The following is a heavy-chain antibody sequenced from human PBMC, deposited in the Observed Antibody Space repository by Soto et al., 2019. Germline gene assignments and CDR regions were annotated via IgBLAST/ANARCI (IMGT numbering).Heavy chain of an antibody. V-gene: IGHV4-39*01. Sequence: QLQLQESGPGLVKPSETLSLTCTVSGGSIGSSDYYWGWIRQPPGKGLEWIGSVRYSANTYYSPSLKSRVTISVDTSNNQLSLRLNSVTAADTAVYFCVSRKREENCSSNSCHVTDWGQGTLVTVSS. CDR1: GGSIGSSDYY. J-gene: IGHJ4*02. CDR2: VRYSANT. CDR3: VSRKREENCSSNSCHVTD. D-gene: IGHD2-2*01.